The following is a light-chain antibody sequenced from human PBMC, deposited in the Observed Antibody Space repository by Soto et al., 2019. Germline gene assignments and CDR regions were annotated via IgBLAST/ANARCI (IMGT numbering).Light chain of an antibody. CDR3: LQGSQYPRT. V-gene: IGKV1-6*01. CDR1: QGIGDD. J-gene: IGKJ1*01. Sequence: AIQMTQSPSSLSASVGDRVTITCRASQGIGDDLGWYQQKPGKAPNLLIYSASNLQSGVPSRFSGSGSGTDFTLTISGLQPEDVATYYCLQGSQYPRTFGQGTKVEIK. CDR2: SAS.